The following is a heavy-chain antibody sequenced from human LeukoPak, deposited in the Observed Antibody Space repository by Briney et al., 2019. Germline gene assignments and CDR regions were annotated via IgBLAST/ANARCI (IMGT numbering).Heavy chain of an antibody. J-gene: IGHJ4*02. D-gene: IGHD3-22*01. V-gene: IGHV1-2*02. CDR3: ARGYYDRGSLYYFDY. Sequence: ASVKVSCKASGYTFTGYYMHWVGQAPGQGLEWMGWIDPNSGGTNYAQKFQGRVTMTRDTSIGTAYMELSGLTSDDAAVYYCARGYYDRGSLYYFDYWGQGTLVTVSS. CDR2: IDPNSGGT. CDR1: GYTFTGYY.